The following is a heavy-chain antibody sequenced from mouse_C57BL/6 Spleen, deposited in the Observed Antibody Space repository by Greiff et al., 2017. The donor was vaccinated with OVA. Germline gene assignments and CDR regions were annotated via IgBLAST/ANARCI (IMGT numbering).Heavy chain of an antibody. CDR3: ARNPYSNFAY. V-gene: IGHV1-50*01. CDR1: GYTFTSYW. CDR2: IDPSDSYT. Sequence: VQLQQPGAELVKPGASVKLSCKASGYTFTSYWMQWVKQRPGQGLEWIGEIDPSDSYTNYNQKFKGKATLTVDTSSSTAYMQLSSLTSEDSAVYYCARNPYSNFAYWGQGTLVTVSA. D-gene: IGHD2-5*01. J-gene: IGHJ3*01.